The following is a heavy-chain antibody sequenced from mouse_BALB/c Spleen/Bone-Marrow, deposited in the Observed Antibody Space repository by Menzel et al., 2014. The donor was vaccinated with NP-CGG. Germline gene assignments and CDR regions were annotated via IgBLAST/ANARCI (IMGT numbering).Heavy chain of an antibody. J-gene: IGHJ4*01. CDR2: IYPGGGYT. CDR1: GYTFTNYW. Sequence: VMLVESGAELVRPGTSVKISCKASGYTFTNYWLGWVKQRPGHGLEWIGDIYPGGGYTNYNEKFKGKATLTADTSSSTAYMQLSSLTSEDSAVYFCARGNGPYAMDYWGQGTSVTVSS. D-gene: IGHD1-1*02. V-gene: IGHV1-63*02. CDR3: ARGNGPYAMDY.